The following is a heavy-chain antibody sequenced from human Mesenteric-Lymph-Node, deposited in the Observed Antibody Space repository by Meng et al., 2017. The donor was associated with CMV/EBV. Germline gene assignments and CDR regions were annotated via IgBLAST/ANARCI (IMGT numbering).Heavy chain of an antibody. D-gene: IGHD3-3*01. J-gene: IGHJ3*02. CDR1: GYSFTSYR. V-gene: IGHV5-51*01. Sequence: GESLKISCKGSGYSFTSYRIGWVRQMPGKGLEWMGIIYPGDSDTRYSPSFQGQVTISADKSISTAYLQWSSLKASDTAMYYCARGPLITIFGVATNDAFDIWGQGTMVTVSS. CDR3: ARGPLITIFGVATNDAFDI. CDR2: IYPGDSDT.